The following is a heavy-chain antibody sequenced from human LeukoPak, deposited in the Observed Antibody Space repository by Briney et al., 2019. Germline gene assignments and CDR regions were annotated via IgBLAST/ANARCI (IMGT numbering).Heavy chain of an antibody. CDR3: ARETQLWSPITMIEVPRLDY. V-gene: IGHV3-21*01. CDR2: ISSSSSYI. J-gene: IGHJ4*02. Sequence: GGSLRLSCAASGFTFSSYSMNWVRQAPGKGLEWVSSISSSSSYIYYADSVKGRFTISRDNAKNSLYLQMNSLRAEDTALYYCARETQLWSPITMIEVPRLDYWGQGTLVTVSS. CDR1: GFTFSSYS. D-gene: IGHD3-22*01.